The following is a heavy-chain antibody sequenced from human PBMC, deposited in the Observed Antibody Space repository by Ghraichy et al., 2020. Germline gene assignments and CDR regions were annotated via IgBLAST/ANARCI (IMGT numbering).Heavy chain of an antibody. CDR2: ISYDGSNK. V-gene: IGHV3-30*04. D-gene: IGHD3-10*01. J-gene: IGHJ4*02. Sequence: GGSLRLSCAASGFTFSSYAMHWVRQAPGKGLEWVAVISYDGSNKYYADSVKGRFTISRDNSKNTLYLQMNSLRAEDTAVYYCARDRGRMYYFDYWGQGTLVTVSS. CDR3: ARDRGRMYYFDY. CDR1: GFTFSSYA.